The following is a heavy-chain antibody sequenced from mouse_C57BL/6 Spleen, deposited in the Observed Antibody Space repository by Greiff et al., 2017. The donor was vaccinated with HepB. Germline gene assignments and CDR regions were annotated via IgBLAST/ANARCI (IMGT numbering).Heavy chain of an antibody. CDR2: IYPGDGDT. CDR3: ARVSSWCFDV. Sequence: VKLMESGAELVKPGASVKISCKASGYAFSSYWMNWVKQRPGKGLEWIGQIYPGDGDTNYNGKFKGKATLTADKSSSTAYIQLSSLTSEDSAVYFCARVSSWCFDVWGTGTTVTVSS. J-gene: IGHJ1*03. V-gene: IGHV1-80*01. D-gene: IGHD6-2*01. CDR1: GYAFSSYW.